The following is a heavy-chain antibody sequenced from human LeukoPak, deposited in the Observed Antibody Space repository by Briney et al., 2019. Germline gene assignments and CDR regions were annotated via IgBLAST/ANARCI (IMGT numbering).Heavy chain of an antibody. J-gene: IGHJ4*02. V-gene: IGHV3-74*01. D-gene: IGHD3-22*01. CDR1: GFSFNSDW. Sequence: GGSLRLSCAASGFSFNSDWMDWVRQAPGKGLVWVSHISNDGRSTRYADSVKGRFTISRDNAKNSLYLQMNSLRAEDTAVYYCARGAYYYEDWGQGTLVTVSS. CDR3: ARGAYYYED. CDR2: ISNDGRST.